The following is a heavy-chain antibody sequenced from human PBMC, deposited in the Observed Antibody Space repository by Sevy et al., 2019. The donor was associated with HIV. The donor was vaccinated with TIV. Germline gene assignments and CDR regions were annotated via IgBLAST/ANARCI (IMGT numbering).Heavy chain of an antibody. CDR3: AKVLSVTFSYWYGLDV. J-gene: IGHJ6*02. Sequence: GGSLRLSCAASGFTFSNYAMNWVRQAPGKGLESISSISNNGDRTYYIDSVRGRFTISRDNSKNMLYLQMHGLRAEDAATYDCAKVLSVTFSYWYGLDVWGQGTTVTVSS. CDR2: ISNNGDRT. CDR1: GFTFSNYA. V-gene: IGHV3-23*01. D-gene: IGHD4-4*01.